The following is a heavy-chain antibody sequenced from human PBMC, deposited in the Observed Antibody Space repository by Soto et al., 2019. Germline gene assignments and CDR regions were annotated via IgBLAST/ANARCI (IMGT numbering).Heavy chain of an antibody. J-gene: IGHJ4*02. V-gene: IGHV4-4*07. CDR3: ARAQYYYDSSGYYWGGFFDY. CDR2: IYTSGST. Sequence: SETLSLTCTVSGGSISSYYWSWIRQPAGKGLEWIGRIYTSGSTNYNPSLKSRVTMSVDTSKNQFSLKLSSVTAADTAVYYCARAQYYYDSSGYYWGGFFDYWGQGTLVTVSS. CDR1: GGSISSYY. D-gene: IGHD3-22*01.